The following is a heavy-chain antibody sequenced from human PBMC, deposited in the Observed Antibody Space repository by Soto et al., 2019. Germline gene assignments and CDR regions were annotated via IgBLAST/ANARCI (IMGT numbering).Heavy chain of an antibody. CDR3: AKGLYSSSWYWPAQH. V-gene: IGHV3-9*01. CDR1: GFTFDDDA. Sequence: EVQLVESGGGLVQPGRSLRLSCAASGFTFDDDAMHWVRQAPGKGLEWVSGISWNSGSIGYADSVKGRFTISRDTAKNSQYLQMNSLRAEDTALYYCAKGLYSSSWYWPAQHCGQGTLVTVSS. J-gene: IGHJ1*01. D-gene: IGHD6-13*01. CDR2: ISWNSGSI.